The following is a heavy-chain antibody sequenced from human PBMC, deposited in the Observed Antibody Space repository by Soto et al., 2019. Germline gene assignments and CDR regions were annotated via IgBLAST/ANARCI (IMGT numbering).Heavy chain of an antibody. Sequence: GGSLRLSCAASGFTVSSNDMSWVRHAPGKGLEWGSVIYSGGSTYYADSVKGRFTISRDNSKNTLYLQMNSLRAEDTAVYYCARVYEGYYYGMDVWGQGTTVTVSS. CDR2: IYSGGST. CDR3: ARVYEGYYYGMDV. J-gene: IGHJ6*02. V-gene: IGHV3-53*01. D-gene: IGHD3-3*01. CDR1: GFTVSSND.